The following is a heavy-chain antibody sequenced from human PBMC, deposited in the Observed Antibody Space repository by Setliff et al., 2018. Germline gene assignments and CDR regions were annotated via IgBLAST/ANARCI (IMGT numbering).Heavy chain of an antibody. Sequence: GASVKVSCKASGYTFTESIVSWVRQAPGQGLEWLGWIGVYSGNTYTAQRFQGRVTMTTDTSTNMAYLELRGLRSDDTAIYYCVIPFCAGATCPPSWGQGTQVTVSS. J-gene: IGHJ4*02. CDR1: GYTFTESI. D-gene: IGHD2-21*01. CDR3: VIPFCAGATCPPS. CDR2: IGVYSGNT. V-gene: IGHV1-18*01.